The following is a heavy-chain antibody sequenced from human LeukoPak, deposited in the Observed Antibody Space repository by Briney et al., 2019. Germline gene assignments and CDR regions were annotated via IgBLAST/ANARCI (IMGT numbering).Heavy chain of an antibody. CDR1: GGSFSGYY. J-gene: IGHJ4*02. CDR2: INHSGST. Sequence: PSETLSLTCAVYGGSFSGYYWSWIRQPPGKGLEWIGEINHSGSTNYNPSLKSRVTISVDTSKNQFSLKLSPVTAADTAVYYCARGPFIVGATLDYWGQGTLVTVSS. V-gene: IGHV4-34*01. CDR3: ARGPFIVGATLDY. D-gene: IGHD1-26*01.